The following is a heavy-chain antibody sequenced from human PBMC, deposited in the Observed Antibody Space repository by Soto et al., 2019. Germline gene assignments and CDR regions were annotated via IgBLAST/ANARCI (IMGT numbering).Heavy chain of an antibody. J-gene: IGHJ4*02. D-gene: IGHD3-10*01. Sequence: QVQLVESGGXVXQXGRSLRLSCAASGFTFSSYAMHWVRQAPGKGLEWVAVISYDGSNKYYADSVKGRFTISRDNSKNTLYLQMNSLRAEDTAVYYCARGTGTSYWGQGTLVTVSS. CDR2: ISYDGSNK. V-gene: IGHV3-30-3*01. CDR1: GFTFSSYA. CDR3: ARGTGTSY.